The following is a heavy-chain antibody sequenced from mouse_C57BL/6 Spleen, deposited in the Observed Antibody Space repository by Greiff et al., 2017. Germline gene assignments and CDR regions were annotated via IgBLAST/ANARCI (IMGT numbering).Heavy chain of an antibody. CDR3: ASDYYYGSSHWYFDF. Sequence: QVQLQQPGTELVKPGASVKLSCKASGYTFTGYGMHWVKQRPVQGLEWIGNINPSNGGTNYNEKFKSKATLTVDKSSSTAYMQLSSLTSEDSAVYYCASDYYYGSSHWYFDFGGTGTTVTVSS. D-gene: IGHD1-1*01. J-gene: IGHJ1*03. CDR1: GYTFTGYG. CDR2: INPSNGGT. V-gene: IGHV1-53*01.